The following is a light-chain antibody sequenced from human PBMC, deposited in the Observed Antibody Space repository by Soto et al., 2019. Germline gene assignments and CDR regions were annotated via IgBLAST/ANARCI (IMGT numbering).Light chain of an antibody. CDR3: QQRSNWLFT. J-gene: IGKJ3*01. V-gene: IGKV3-11*01. CDR1: QSVSSY. CDR2: DAS. Sequence: EIVLTQSPATLSLSPGERATLSCRASQSVSSYLAWYQHKPGQAPRLLISDASNRATGIPARFSGSGSGTEFTLTISNLEPEDFAVYYCQQRSNWLFTFGPGTKVHIK.